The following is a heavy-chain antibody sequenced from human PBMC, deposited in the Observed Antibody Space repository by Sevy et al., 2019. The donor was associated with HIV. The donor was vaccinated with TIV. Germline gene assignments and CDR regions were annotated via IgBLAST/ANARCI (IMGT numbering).Heavy chain of an antibody. D-gene: IGHD6-13*01. V-gene: IGHV1-18*04. J-gene: IGHJ3*02. CDR2: ISAYNGNT. CDR1: GYTFTSYG. CDR3: ARDRYSSSWWDAFDI. Sequence: ASVKVSCKASGYTFTSYGISWVRQAPGQGLEWMGWISAYNGNTNYAQKPQGRVTMTTDTSTSTAYMELRSLRSDDTAVYYWARDRYSSSWWDAFDIWGQGTMVTVSS.